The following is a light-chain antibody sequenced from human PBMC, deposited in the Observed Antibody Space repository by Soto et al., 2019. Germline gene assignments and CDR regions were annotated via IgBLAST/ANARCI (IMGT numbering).Light chain of an antibody. J-gene: IGLJ1*01. CDR3: CSYASGSIYV. CDR2: EVG. V-gene: IGLV2-14*01. CDR1: SSDVGAFNY. Sequence: QSALTQPASVSGSPGQSITISCTGTSSDVGAFNYVSWYLQYPGKAPKLMIYEVGNRPSGVSNRFSGSKSGNTASLTISGLQAEDEADSYCCSYASGSIYVFGTGTKVTVL.